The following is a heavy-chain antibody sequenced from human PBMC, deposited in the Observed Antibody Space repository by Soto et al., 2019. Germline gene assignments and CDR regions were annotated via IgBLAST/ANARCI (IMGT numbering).Heavy chain of an antibody. Sequence: QVQLVESGGGVVQPGRSLRLSCAASGFTFSSYGIHWVRQAPGRGLEWVAVIWYDENNKYYADSVKGRFTISRDNSKDTLYLQKNSLRAEDTAIDYCARDKGGGAVVLYYWGQGTLVTVSS. D-gene: IGHD6-19*01. CDR3: ARDKGGGAVVLYY. V-gene: IGHV3-33*01. CDR1: GFTFSSYG. CDR2: IWYDENNK. J-gene: IGHJ4*02.